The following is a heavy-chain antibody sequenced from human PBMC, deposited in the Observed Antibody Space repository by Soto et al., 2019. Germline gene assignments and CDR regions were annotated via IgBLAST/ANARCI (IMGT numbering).Heavy chain of an antibody. V-gene: IGHV3-23*01. J-gene: IGHJ4*02. Sequence: EVQLLESGGDLVQPGGSLRLSCAASGFTFSSFAMIWFGQAPGKGLEWVSRFFGHGGGPDYADSVKGRFTISRDNSKNTLFLQMSSLRVDDTAIYYCAKMRGMEVWDYSLDYWGQGTLVTVSS. CDR2: FFGHGGGP. D-gene: IGHD2-21*01. CDR1: GFTFSSFA. CDR3: AKMRGMEVWDYSLDY.